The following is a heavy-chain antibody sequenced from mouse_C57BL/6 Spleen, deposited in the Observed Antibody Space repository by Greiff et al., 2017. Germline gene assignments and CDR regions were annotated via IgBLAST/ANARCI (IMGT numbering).Heavy chain of an antibody. J-gene: IGHJ2*01. CDR1: GFTFSDYG. CDR2: ISSGSSTI. CDR3: ARKGYDDYFDY. V-gene: IGHV5-17*01. D-gene: IGHD2-2*01. Sequence: EVKVEESGGGLVKPGGSLKLSCAASGFTFSDYGMHWVRQAPEKGLEWVAYISSGSSTIYYADTVKGRFTISRDNAKNTLFLQRTRLRSEDTAMYDWARKGYDDYFDYWGQGTTLTVSS.